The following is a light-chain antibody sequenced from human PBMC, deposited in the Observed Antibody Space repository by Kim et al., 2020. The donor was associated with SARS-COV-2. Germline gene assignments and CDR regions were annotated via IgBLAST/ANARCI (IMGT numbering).Light chain of an antibody. CDR3: AAWDDSLSGPV. V-gene: IGLV1-47*01. J-gene: IGLJ3*02. Sequence: ELTQPPSASGTPGQRVTISCSGSSSNIGHNYVYWYQQFPGTAPKVLIYRNTEWPSGVPDRFSGSNSGTSASLAISGLRSEDEADYYCAAWDDSLSGPVFGGGAQLTVL. CDR2: RNT. CDR1: SSNIGHNY.